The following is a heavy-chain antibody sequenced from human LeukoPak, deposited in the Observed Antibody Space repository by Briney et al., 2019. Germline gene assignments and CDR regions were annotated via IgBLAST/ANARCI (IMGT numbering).Heavy chain of an antibody. CDR2: INHSGST. Sequence: SETLSLTCAVYGGSFSGYYWSWIRQPPGKGLEWIGEINHSGSTNYNPSLKSRVTISVDTSKNQYSLKLSSVTAADTAVYYCARGRTEFVVVPAAIFGYYYGMDVWGQGTTVTVSS. CDR3: ARGRTEFVVVPAAIFGYYYGMDV. D-gene: IGHD2-2*01. CDR1: GGSFSGYY. J-gene: IGHJ6*02. V-gene: IGHV4-34*01.